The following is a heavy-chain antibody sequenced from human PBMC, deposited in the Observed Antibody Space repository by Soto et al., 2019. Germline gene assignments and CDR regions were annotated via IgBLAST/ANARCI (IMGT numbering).Heavy chain of an antibody. D-gene: IGHD1-1*01. Sequence: PSETLSLTCTVSGDSINFYHWTWIRQPPGKGLEWMGYIYYTGSTNYNPSLKSRVSISVDTSKNQFSLKLSSVTAADTAAYYCARVARTGQYYFDFWGQGALVTSPQ. V-gene: IGHV4-59*01. CDR3: ARVARTGQYYFDF. J-gene: IGHJ4*02. CDR1: GDSINFYH. CDR2: IYYTGST.